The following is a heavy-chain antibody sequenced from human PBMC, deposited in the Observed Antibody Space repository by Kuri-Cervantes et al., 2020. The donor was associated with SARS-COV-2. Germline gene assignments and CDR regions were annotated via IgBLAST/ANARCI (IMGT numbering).Heavy chain of an antibody. V-gene: IGHV3-48*04. J-gene: IGHJ4*02. Sequence: GGSLRLSCAASGFTFSSYSMNWVRQAPGKGLEWVSYISSSSSTIYYADSVKGRFTISRDNAKNTLYLQMNSLRAEDTAVYYCAKDDHILGSVVIATPLYWGQGTLVTVSS. CDR3: AKDDHILGSVVIATPLY. CDR2: ISSSSSTI. CDR1: GFTFSSYS. D-gene: IGHD2-21*01.